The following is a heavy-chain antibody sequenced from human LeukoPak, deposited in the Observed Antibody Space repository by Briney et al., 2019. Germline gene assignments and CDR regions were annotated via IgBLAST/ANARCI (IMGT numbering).Heavy chain of an antibody. Sequence: GGSLRLSCAASGFTFSSYAMHWVRQAPGKGLEWVAVISYDGGNKYYADSVKGRFTISRDNSKNTLYLQMNSLRAEDTAVYYCARSRLSHRMVASFDYWGQGTLVTVSS. J-gene: IGHJ4*02. CDR3: ARSRLSHRMVASFDY. D-gene: IGHD5-12*01. CDR2: ISYDGGNK. CDR1: GFTFSSYA. V-gene: IGHV3-30-3*01.